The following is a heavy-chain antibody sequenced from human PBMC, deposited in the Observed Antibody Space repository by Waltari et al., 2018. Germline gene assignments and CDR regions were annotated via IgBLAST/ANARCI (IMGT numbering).Heavy chain of an antibody. J-gene: IGHJ5*02. CDR1: GYTLTNYA. D-gene: IGHD2-2*01. CDR3: AREVVPAATIVVNWFDP. CDR2: INPNTGNP. V-gene: IGHV7-4-1*02. Sequence: QVQLVQSGSELKKPGASVKVSCKASGYTLTNYAINWLRQAPGQGLELMGGINPNTGNPTYFQGFTGRFVFSLDTSVSTAYLQINSLKADDTAVYYCAREVVPAATIVVNWFDPWGQGTLVTVST.